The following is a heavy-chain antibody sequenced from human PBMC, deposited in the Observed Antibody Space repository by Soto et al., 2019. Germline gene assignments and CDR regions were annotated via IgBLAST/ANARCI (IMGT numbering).Heavy chain of an antibody. CDR3: ARWGLTDYFDY. D-gene: IGHD2-21*02. Sequence: QVQLVESGGGVVQPGRSLRLSCAASGFTFSSYGMHWVRQAPGKGLEWVAVIWYDGSNKYYADSVKGRFTISRDNSKNTLYLQMNSLRAEDTAVYYCARWGLTDYFDYWGQGTLVTVSS. CDR2: IWYDGSNK. CDR1: GFTFSSYG. J-gene: IGHJ4*02. V-gene: IGHV3-33*01.